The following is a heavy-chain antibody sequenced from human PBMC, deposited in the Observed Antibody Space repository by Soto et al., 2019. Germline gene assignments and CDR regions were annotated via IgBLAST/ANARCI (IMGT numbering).Heavy chain of an antibody. CDR2: IYSGGST. CDR1: GFTVSSNY. V-gene: IGHV3-53*01. Sequence: QSGGSLRLSCAASGFTVSSNYMSWVRQAPGKGLEWVSVIYSGGSTYYADSVKGRFTISRDNSKNTLYLQMNSLRAEDTAVYYCARDQGLSYYYYYGMDVWGQGTTVTVSS. D-gene: IGHD3-10*01. CDR3: ARDQGLSYYYYYGMDV. J-gene: IGHJ6*02.